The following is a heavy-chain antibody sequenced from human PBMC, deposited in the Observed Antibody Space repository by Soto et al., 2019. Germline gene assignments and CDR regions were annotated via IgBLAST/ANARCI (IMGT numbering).Heavy chain of an antibody. CDR2: FDPEDGET. CDR3: ARALYYSTGYSYSSFDC. D-gene: IGHD3-22*01. J-gene: IGHJ4*02. CDR1: GYTLTELS. V-gene: IGHV1-24*01. Sequence: ASVEVSCKVSGYTLTELSMHWVRQAPGKGLEWMGGFDPEDGETIYAQKFQGRVTMTEDTSTDTAYMELSSLRSEDTAVYYCARALYYSTGYSYSSFDCWGQGTLVTVSS.